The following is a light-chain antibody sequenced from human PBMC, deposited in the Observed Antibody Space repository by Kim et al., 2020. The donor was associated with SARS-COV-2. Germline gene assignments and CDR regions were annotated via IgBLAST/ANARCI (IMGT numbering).Light chain of an antibody. Sequence: DIQMTQSPSTLSASVGDSVTITCRASQSISSWLAWYQQKPGKAPKLLIYDASSLESGVPSRFSGSGSGTEFTLTISSLQPDDFATYYCHQYNSYPWTFGQGTKVDIK. V-gene: IGKV1-5*01. CDR3: HQYNSYPWT. CDR1: QSISSW. CDR2: DAS. J-gene: IGKJ1*01.